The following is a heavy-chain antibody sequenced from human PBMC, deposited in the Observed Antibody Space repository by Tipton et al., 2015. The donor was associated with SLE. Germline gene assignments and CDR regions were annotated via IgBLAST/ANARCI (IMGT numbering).Heavy chain of an antibody. CDR2: ISAYNGNT. CDR3: ARESYAMDV. V-gene: IGHV1-18*01. Sequence: QLVQSGAEVKKPGASVKVSCKASGGTFSSYAISWVRQAPGQGLEWMGWISAYNGNTNYAQKLQGRVTMTRDTSTSTVYMELSSLRSEDTAVYYCARESYAMDVWGQGTTVTVSS. CDR1: GGTFSSYA. J-gene: IGHJ6*02.